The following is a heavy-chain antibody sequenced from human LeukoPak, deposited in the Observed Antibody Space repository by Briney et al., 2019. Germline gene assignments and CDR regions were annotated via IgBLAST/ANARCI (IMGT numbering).Heavy chain of an antibody. V-gene: IGHV3-23*01. Sequence: PGGSLRLSCAASGFTFSSYAMSWVRQAPGKGLEWVSAISGSGGSTYYADSVKGRFTISRDNSKNTLYLQMSSLRAEDTAVYYCAKGSSRGYSDGSQTPNWFAPWGQGTLVTVSS. CDR1: GFTFSSYA. CDR3: AKGSSRGYSDGSQTPNWFAP. J-gene: IGHJ5*02. D-gene: IGHD5-18*01. CDR2: ISGSGGST.